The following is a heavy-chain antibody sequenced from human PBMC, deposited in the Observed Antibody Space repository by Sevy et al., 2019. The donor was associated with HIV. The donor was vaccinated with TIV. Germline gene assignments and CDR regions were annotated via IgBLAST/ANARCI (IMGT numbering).Heavy chain of an antibody. V-gene: IGHV3-33*01. Sequence: GGSLRLSCAASGFTFSSYGMHWVRQAPGKGLEWVAVIWNDRSNKYYADSVKGRFTISRDNSKNTLYLQMNSLRAEDTAVYYCASLPNNYYDSSGYSGDDAFDIWGQGTMVTVSS. CDR3: ASLPNNYYDSSGYSGDDAFDI. CDR2: IWNDRSNK. CDR1: GFTFSSYG. D-gene: IGHD3-22*01. J-gene: IGHJ3*02.